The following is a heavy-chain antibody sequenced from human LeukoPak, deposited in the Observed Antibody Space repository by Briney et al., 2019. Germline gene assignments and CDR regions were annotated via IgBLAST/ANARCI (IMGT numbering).Heavy chain of an antibody. Sequence: GGSLRLSCAASGFTFSDYYVSWIRQAQGKGVEWVSYISSSGSTIYYADSVKGRFTISRDNANNSLYLQMNSLRAEDTAVYYCARDYDSSGYYYLGAFDIWGQGTMVTVSS. V-gene: IGHV3-11*04. J-gene: IGHJ3*02. CDR3: ARDYDSSGYYYLGAFDI. CDR1: GFTFSDYY. D-gene: IGHD3-22*01. CDR2: ISSSGSTI.